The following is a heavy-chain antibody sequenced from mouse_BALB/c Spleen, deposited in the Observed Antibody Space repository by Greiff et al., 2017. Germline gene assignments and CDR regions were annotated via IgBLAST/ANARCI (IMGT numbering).Heavy chain of an antibody. CDR3: ARDRGLGLAY. J-gene: IGHJ3*01. D-gene: IGHD4-1*01. CDR1: GFTFTDYY. Sequence: DVHLVESGGGLVQPGGSLRLSCATSGFTFTDYYMSWVRQPPGKALEWLGFIRNKANGYTTEYSASVKGRFTISRDNSQSILYLQMNTLRAEDSATYYCARDRGLGLAYWGQGTLVTVSA. CDR2: IRNKANGYTT. V-gene: IGHV7-3*02.